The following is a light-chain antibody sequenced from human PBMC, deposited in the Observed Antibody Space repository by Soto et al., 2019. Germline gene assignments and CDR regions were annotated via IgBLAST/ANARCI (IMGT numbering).Light chain of an antibody. CDR3: QQRIKWPIT. J-gene: IGKJ5*01. V-gene: IGKV3-11*01. Sequence: EIVLTQSPATLSLSPGERATLSCRASQSVATYVAWYQQKPGQAPRLLIYDAFNRATGTPAGFSGSGSGTDFTLTISSLEPADSAVYYCQQRIKWPITFGQGTRLEI. CDR1: QSVATY. CDR2: DAF.